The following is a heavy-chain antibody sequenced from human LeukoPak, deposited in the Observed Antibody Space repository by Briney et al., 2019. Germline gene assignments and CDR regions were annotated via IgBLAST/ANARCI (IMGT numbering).Heavy chain of an antibody. CDR2: INPSGGST. CDR3: ARAKVARAFDI. D-gene: IGHD5-12*01. V-gene: IGHV1-46*01. Sequence: ASVKVSCKASGYSFTSHYMHWVRQAPGQGLEWMGIINPSGGSTNYAQKFQGRVTMTRDTSTSTVYMELSSLRSEDTAVYYCARAKVARAFDIWGQGTMVTVSS. CDR1: GYSFTSHY. J-gene: IGHJ3*02.